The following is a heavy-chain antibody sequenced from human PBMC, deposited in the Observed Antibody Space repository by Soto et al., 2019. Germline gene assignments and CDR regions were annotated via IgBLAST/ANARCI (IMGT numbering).Heavy chain of an antibody. J-gene: IGHJ6*02. CDR1: GFTFSSYA. D-gene: IGHD6-19*01. CDR2: ISGSGGST. V-gene: IGHV3-23*01. Sequence: EVQLLESGGGLVQPGGSLRLSCAASGFTFSSYAMSWVRQAPGKGLEWVSAISGSGGSTYYAHSVKGRFTIPRDNSKNTLYMQMNSLRAEDTAVYYCAKSSGWYYYYGMDVWGQGTTVTVSS. CDR3: AKSSGWYYYYGMDV.